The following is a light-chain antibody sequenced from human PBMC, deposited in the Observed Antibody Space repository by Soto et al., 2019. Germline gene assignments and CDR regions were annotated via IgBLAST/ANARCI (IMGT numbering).Light chain of an antibody. J-gene: IGLJ1*01. CDR3: CSYAGTTRV. V-gene: IGLV2-11*01. Sequence: QSALTQPRSVSGSPGQSVTISCTGTSSDVGGYSYVSWYQQHPGKAPKLMIYDVSKRPSGVPDRFSGSKSGNTASLTISGLQAEDEADYYCCSYAGTTRVFGTGTKLTVL. CDR2: DVS. CDR1: SSDVGGYSY.